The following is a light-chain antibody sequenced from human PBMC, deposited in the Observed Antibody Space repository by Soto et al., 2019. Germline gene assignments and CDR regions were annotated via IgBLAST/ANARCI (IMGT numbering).Light chain of an antibody. CDR2: KAS. CDR1: QSISSW. CDR3: QHYNSYSRT. J-gene: IGKJ1*01. V-gene: IGKV1-5*03. Sequence: DIQMTQSPSTLSASVGDRVTITCRASQSISSWLAWYQQKPGKAPKLLIYKASSLESGVPSRFSGSGSGTDFTLTISSLQPDDFATSYDQHYNSYSRTLGQGTKVEIK.